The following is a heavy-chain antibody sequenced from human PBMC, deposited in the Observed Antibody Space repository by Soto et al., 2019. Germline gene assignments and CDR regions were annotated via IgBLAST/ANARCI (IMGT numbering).Heavy chain of an antibody. CDR1: GDSISRGGYF. V-gene: IGHV4-31*03. CDR2: IYDSGSA. D-gene: IGHD1-26*01. CDR3: ARGILRPNRYMDV. Sequence: QVQLQESGPGLVKPSQTLSLTCIVSGDSISRGGYFWTWFRQHPGKGLEWIGYIYDSGSAFYNPSLKSRVTMSVDTSKNQFSLYLRSVTAADTAVFYCARGILRPNRYMDVWGKGTAVAVSS. J-gene: IGHJ6*03.